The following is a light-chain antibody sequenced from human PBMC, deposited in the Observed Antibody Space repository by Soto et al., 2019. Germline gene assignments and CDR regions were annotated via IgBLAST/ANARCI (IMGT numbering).Light chain of an antibody. Sequence: EIVMTQSPATLSVYPGERATFSCRASQSVSSNLAWYQQKPGQAPRLLIYGASTRATGIPARFSGSGSGTDFTLTISRLEPEDFAVYYCQQYGSSLTFGQGRRLEI. CDR2: GAS. CDR1: QSVSSN. J-gene: IGKJ5*01. V-gene: IGKV3-15*01. CDR3: QQYGSSLT.